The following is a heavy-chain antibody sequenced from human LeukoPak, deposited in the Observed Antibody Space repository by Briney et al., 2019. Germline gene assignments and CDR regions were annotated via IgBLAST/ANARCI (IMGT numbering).Heavy chain of an antibody. D-gene: IGHD2-2*01. CDR2: VSGSGGST. Sequence: PGGSLRLSCAASGFTFSSYAMSWVRQAPGKGLEWISSVSGSGGSTYYADSVKGRFTTSRDNSKNTLYLQMNSLRAEDTAVYYCAKKIVVVPAAIPGGYFDYWGQGTLVTVSS. CDR1: GFTFSSYA. J-gene: IGHJ4*02. V-gene: IGHV3-23*01. CDR3: AKKIVVVPAAIPGGYFDY.